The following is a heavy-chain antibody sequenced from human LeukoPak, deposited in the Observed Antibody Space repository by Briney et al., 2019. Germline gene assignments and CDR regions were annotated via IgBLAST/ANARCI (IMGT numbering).Heavy chain of an antibody. J-gene: IGHJ6*02. V-gene: IGHV4-59*08. D-gene: IGHD4-17*01. Sequence: SETLSLTCTVSGGSISSYYWSWIRQPPGKGLEWIGYIYYSGSTNYNPSLKSRVTISVDTSKDQFSLKLSSVTAADTAVYYCARHRSYGDYYYYYYGMDVWGQGTTVTVSS. CDR3: ARHRSYGDYYYYYYGMDV. CDR1: GGSISSYY. CDR2: IYYSGST.